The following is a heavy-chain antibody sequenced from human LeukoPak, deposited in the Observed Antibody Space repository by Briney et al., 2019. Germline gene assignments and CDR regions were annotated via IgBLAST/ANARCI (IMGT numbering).Heavy chain of an antibody. V-gene: IGHV1-18*01. CDR2: ITTYNGDK. D-gene: IGHD2-8*01. CDR1: GYTLSTYG. J-gene: IGHJ4*02. CDR3: ARDCSNGVCFPRDY. Sequence: ASVKVSCKASGYTLSTYGISWVRRAPGQGLEWVGWITTYNGDKKYSQKFEDRVTMTTDTSTSTYYMEPRSLRSDDTAIYYCARDCSNGVCFPRDYWGQGTLVTVST.